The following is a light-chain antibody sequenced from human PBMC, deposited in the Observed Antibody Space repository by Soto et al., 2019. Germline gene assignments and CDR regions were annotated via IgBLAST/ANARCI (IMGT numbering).Light chain of an antibody. CDR1: QALNTR. J-gene: IGKJ4*01. V-gene: IGKV3-20*01. Sequence: EIVLTQSPATLSAFPGDRVTLSCRASQALNTRLAWYQHKPGQAPRLLIYLTSNRAAGVPARFSGGGSGTDFTLTISRLEPEDFALYYCHQYGNSPLTFGGGTKVDIK. CDR2: LTS. CDR3: HQYGNSPLT.